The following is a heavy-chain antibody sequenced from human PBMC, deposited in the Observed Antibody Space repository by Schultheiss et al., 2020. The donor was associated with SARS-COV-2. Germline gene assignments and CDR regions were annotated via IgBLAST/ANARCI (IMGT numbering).Heavy chain of an antibody. J-gene: IGHJ6*02. V-gene: IGHV1-3*01. D-gene: IGHD3-9*01. CDR1: GYTFTSYA. Sequence: ASVKVSCKASGYTFTSYAMHWVRQAPGQRLEWMGWINAGNGNTKYSQKFQGRVTITRDTSTSTAYMELRSLRSDDTAVYYCARDRVVGGIILRYLYGMDVWGQGTTVTVSS. CDR2: INAGNGNT. CDR3: ARDRVVGGIILRYLYGMDV.